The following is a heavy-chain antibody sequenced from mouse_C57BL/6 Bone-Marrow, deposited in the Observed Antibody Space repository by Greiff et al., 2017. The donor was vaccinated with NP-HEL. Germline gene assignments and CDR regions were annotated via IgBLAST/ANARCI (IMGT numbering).Heavy chain of an antibody. Sequence: VQLQQSGAELVKPGASVKLSCKASGYTFTSYWMHWVKQRPGQGLEWIGMIHPNSGSTNYNEKFKSKATLTVDKSSRTAYMQLSSLTSEDSAVYYCARGLLWLRRRDYYAMDYWGQGTSVTVSS. V-gene: IGHV1-64*01. CDR3: ARGLLWLRRRDYYAMDY. CDR1: GYTFTSYW. J-gene: IGHJ4*01. CDR2: IHPNSGST. D-gene: IGHD2-2*01.